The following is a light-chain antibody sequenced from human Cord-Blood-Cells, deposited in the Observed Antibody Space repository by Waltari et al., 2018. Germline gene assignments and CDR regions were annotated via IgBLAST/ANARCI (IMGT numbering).Light chain of an antibody. CDR2: DAS. Sequence: IQMTQSPSPPAASVGDRVTITCRASQSISSWLAWYQQKPGKAPKLLIYDASSLESGVPSRFSGSGSGTEFTLTISSLQPDDFATYYCQQYNSYSPLTFGGGTKVEIK. J-gene: IGKJ4*01. CDR3: QQYNSYSPLT. CDR1: QSISSW. V-gene: IGKV1-5*01.